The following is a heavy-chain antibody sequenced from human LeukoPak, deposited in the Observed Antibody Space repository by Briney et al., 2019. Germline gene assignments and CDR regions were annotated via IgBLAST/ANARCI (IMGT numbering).Heavy chain of an antibody. J-gene: IGHJ5*02. V-gene: IGHV1-69*05. D-gene: IGHD1-14*01. CDR3: ARLNNHYYHAWFDP. CDR2: LIPIFGTA. Sequence: ASVKVSCKASGGTFSSYAISWVRQAPGQGLEWMGGLIPIFGTASYAQKFQDRVTITTDVSTSTAYMELSSLRSEDTAVYYCARLNNHYYHAWFDPWGQGTLVTVSS. CDR1: GGTFSSYA.